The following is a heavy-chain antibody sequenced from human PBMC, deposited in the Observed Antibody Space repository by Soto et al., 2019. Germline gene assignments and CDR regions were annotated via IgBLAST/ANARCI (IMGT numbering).Heavy chain of an antibody. V-gene: IGHV1-69*02. CDR3: ARVGVVVPAAMFGDYYYYMDV. D-gene: IGHD2-2*01. J-gene: IGHJ6*03. Sequence: SVKVSCKASGGTFSSYTISWVRQAPGQGLEWMGRIIPILGIANYAQKFQGRVTITADKSTSTAYMELSSLRSEDTAVYYCARVGVVVPAAMFGDYYYYMDVWGKGTTVTVSS. CDR2: IIPILGIA. CDR1: GGTFSSYT.